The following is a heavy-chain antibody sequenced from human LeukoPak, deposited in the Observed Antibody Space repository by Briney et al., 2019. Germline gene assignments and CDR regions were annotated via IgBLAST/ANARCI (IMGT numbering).Heavy chain of an antibody. V-gene: IGHV1-46*01. CDR3: ARDLGIAVAAHGFDY. J-gene: IGHJ4*02. CDR1: GYTFTSYY. D-gene: IGHD6-19*01. CDR2: INPSGGST. Sequence: ASVKVSCKASGYTFTSYYMHWVRQAPGQGLEWMGIINPSGGSTSYAQKFQGRVTMTRGTSTSTVYMELSSLRSEDTAVYYCARDLGIAVAAHGFDYWGQGTLVTVSS.